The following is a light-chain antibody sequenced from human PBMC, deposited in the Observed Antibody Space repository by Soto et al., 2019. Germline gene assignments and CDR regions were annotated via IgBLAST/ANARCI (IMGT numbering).Light chain of an antibody. CDR2: DVS. CDR3: SSYSSSSTLFV. V-gene: IGLV2-14*01. J-gene: IGLJ1*01. CDR1: SSDVGGYNY. Sequence: QSVLTQPASVSGSPGQSVTISCTGTSSDVGGYNYVSWYQQHPGKAPKLMIYDVSNRPSAVSNRFSGSKSCNTAALTTSGSQAADEADYYCSSYSSSSTLFVFGTGTKLTVL.